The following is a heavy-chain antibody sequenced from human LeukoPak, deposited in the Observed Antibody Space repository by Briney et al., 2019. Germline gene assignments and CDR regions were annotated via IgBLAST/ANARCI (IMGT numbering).Heavy chain of an antibody. D-gene: IGHD3-10*01. CDR2: ISWNSGSI. J-gene: IGHJ4*02. Sequence: GGSLRLSCAASGFTFDDYAMHWVRQAPGKGLEWVSGISWNSGSIGYADSVKGRFTISRDNAKNSLYLQMNSLRAEDTALYYCAKGLDGSGSYYSATDYWGQGTLVTVSS. V-gene: IGHV3-9*01. CDR1: GFTFDDYA. CDR3: AKGLDGSGSYYSATDY.